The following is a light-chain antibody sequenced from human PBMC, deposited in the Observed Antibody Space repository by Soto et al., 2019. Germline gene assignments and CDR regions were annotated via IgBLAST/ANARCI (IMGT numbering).Light chain of an antibody. J-gene: IGLJ2*01. V-gene: IGLV1-40*01. CDR1: TSNIGAGYD. Sequence: QSVLTQPPSVSGAPGRRVTISCTGSTSNIGAGYDVHWYQQLPGTPPNLLIYGNSNRPSGVPDRFSGSKSGTSASLAITGLQAEDEADYYCQSYDSSLSVVFGGGTKLTVL. CDR3: QSYDSSLSVV. CDR2: GNS.